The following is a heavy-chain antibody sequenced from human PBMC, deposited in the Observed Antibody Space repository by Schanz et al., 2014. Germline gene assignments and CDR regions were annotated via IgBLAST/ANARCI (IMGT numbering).Heavy chain of an antibody. V-gene: IGHV4-4*02. D-gene: IGHD4-17*01. J-gene: IGHJ3*02. CDR2: ISYSGST. Sequence: QVQLQESGPGLVKPSGTLSLTCAVSGASISSSNWWSWVRQPPGKGLEWIGFISYSGSTYYNPSLKSRVTISVDTSKNQFSLNLSSATAADTAVYYCARDRGHGDLPGDIWGQGTMXTVSS. CDR3: ARDRGHGDLPGDI. CDR1: GASISSSNW.